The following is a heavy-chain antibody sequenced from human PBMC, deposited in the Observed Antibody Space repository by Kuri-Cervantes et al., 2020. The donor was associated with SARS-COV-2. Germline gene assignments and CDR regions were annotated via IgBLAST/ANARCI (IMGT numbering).Heavy chain of an antibody. CDR2: IGTAGDT. CDR1: GFTFSSYD. Sequence: GESLKISCAASGFTFSSYDMHWVLQAKGKGLEWVSAIGTAGDTYYPGSVKGRFTISRENAKNSLYLQMNSLRAGDTAVYYCARVTTVTEGYWGQGTLVTVSS. V-gene: IGHV3-13*04. J-gene: IGHJ4*02. CDR3: ARVTTVTEGY. D-gene: IGHD4-11*01.